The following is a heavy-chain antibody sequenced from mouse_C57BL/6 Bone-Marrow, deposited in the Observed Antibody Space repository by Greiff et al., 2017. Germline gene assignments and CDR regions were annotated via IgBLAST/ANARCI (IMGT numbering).Heavy chain of an antibody. CDR1: GYTFTSYW. J-gene: IGHJ4*01. CDR2: IHPTSGST. D-gene: IGHD2-1*01. V-gene: IGHV1-64*01. CDR3: ARSGGNYNAMDY. Sequence: QVQLQQPGAELVKPGASVKLSCKASGYTFTSYWMHWVKQRPGQGLEWIGMIHPTSGSTNYNEKFKSKATLTVDKSSSTAYMQLSSLTSEDSAVYYCARSGGNYNAMDYWGQGTSVTVSS.